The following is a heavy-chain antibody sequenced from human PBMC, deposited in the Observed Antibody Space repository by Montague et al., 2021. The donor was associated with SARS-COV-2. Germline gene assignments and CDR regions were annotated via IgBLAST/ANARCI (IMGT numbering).Heavy chain of an antibody. CDR2: ISFDGIKE. D-gene: IGHD3-22*01. J-gene: IGHJ4*02. Sequence: SLRLSCAASGFTFSTQAMHWVRQTPGKGLEWVAAISFDGIKEHYADSVKGRFTVSRDNSENTLYLQMNILRAKDTALYYCARDTSYDGSGYYYFDYWGQGTLVTVSS. CDR1: GFTFSTQA. CDR3: ARDTSYDGSGYYYFDY. V-gene: IGHV3-30-3*01.